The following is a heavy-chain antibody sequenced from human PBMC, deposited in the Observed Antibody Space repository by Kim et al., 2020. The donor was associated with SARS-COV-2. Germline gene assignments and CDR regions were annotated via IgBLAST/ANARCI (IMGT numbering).Heavy chain of an antibody. CDR1: GYTFISYG. D-gene: IGHD1-20*01. V-gene: IGHV1-3*01. Sequence: ASVKVSCKASGYTFISYGIHWVRQAPGQRLEWMGWINVGNGNTKYSQKFQGRITITRDTSASTAYMELSSLRYEDTAVFYCARGVITATPSEFDYWGQGTLVTVSS. CDR2: INVGNGNT. CDR3: ARGVITATPSEFDY. J-gene: IGHJ4*02.